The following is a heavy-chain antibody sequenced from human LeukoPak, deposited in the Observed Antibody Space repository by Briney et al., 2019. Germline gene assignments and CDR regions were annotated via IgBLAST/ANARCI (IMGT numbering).Heavy chain of an antibody. Sequence: SETPSLTCSVSGDSISNYWWNWIRQPAGKELEWIGRMYTSGDTNYNPSLKSRVTMSVDTSKNQVSLRLTSVIAADTAVYYCARGSREMATIFDYWGQGTLVTVSS. CDR2: MYTSGDT. CDR3: ARGSREMATIFDY. D-gene: IGHD5-24*01. CDR1: GDSISNYW. V-gene: IGHV4-4*07. J-gene: IGHJ4*02.